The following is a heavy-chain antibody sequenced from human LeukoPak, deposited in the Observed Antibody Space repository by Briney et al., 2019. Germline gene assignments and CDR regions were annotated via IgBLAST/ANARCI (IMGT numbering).Heavy chain of an antibody. D-gene: IGHD6-19*01. CDR3: ARELGIAVAGRKKNWFDP. CDR2: IIPIFGTA. J-gene: IGHJ5*02. V-gene: IGHV1-69*13. CDR1: GGTFSSYA. Sequence: SVKVSCKASGGTFSSYAISWVRQAPGQGLEWMGGIIPIFGTANYAQKFQGRVTITADESTSTAYMELSSLRSEGTAVYYCARELGIAVAGRKKNWFDPWGQGTLVTVSS.